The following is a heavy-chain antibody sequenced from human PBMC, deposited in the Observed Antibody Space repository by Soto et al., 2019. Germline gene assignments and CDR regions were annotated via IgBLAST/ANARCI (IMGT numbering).Heavy chain of an antibody. V-gene: IGHV1-69*01. J-gene: IGHJ4*02. D-gene: IGHD3-22*01. CDR1: GGTFSSYA. Sequence: QVQLVQSGAEVKKPGSSVNVSCKASGGTFSSYAISWVRQAPGQGLEWMGGIIPIFGTANYAQKFQGRVTITADESTSTAYMELSSLRSEDTAVYYCWSYDSSGYYKYDYWGQGTLVTVSS. CDR2: IIPIFGTA. CDR3: WSYDSSGYYKYDY.